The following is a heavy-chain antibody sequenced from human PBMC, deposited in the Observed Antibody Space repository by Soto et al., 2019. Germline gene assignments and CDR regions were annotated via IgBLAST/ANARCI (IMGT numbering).Heavy chain of an antibody. CDR3: AHSKLGLPFDY. J-gene: IGHJ4*02. CDR1: GFSLSTSGVG. V-gene: IGHV2-5*02. Sequence: QITLKESGPTLVKPTQTLTLTCTFSGFSLSTSGVGVGWIRQPPGKAPEWLAIMYWDEDKRYSPFLKSWLPLTKDTSKHQVVLKMTNLDPVDTATYYCAHSKLGLPFDYWGQGTLVTVSS. D-gene: IGHD4-17*01. CDR2: MYWDEDK.